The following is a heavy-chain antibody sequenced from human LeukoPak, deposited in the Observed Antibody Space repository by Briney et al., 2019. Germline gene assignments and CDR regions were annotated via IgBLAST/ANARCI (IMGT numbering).Heavy chain of an antibody. Sequence: PGGSLRLSRAASGFTFSTCWMTWVRQAPGKGLEWVANIKEDGSREYYVDSVKGRFTISRDNAKNSLYLQMDSLTAEDTAVYYCARDSPGYGAYVSWGQGTLVSVSP. V-gene: IGHV3-7*01. D-gene: IGHD5-12*01. CDR1: GFTFSTCW. J-gene: IGHJ1*01. CDR3: ARDSPGYGAYVS. CDR2: IKEDGSRE.